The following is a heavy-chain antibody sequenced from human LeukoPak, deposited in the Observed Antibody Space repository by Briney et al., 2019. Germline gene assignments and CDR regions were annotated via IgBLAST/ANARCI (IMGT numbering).Heavy chain of an antibody. CDR3: ARMGIIVAGGMDV. CDR2: ISSGATTI. CDR1: GFTFGNFW. J-gene: IGHJ6*03. V-gene: IGHV3-48*01. Sequence: GGSLRLSCVASGFTFGNFWMNWVRQAPGKGLEWVSYISSGATTIYYADSVKGRFTISRDNAKNSLYLQMNSLRAEDTAVYYCARMGIIVAGGMDVWGKGTTVTVSS. D-gene: IGHD6-19*01.